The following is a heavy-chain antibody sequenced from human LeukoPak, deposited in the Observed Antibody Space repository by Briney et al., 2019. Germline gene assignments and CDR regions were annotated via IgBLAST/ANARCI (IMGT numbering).Heavy chain of an antibody. CDR1: GFTFSSYS. D-gene: IGHD6-19*01. CDR2: ISSSSSYI. J-gene: IGHJ4*02. Sequence: GGSLRLSCAASGFTFSSYSMNWVRQAPGKGLEWVSSISSSSSYIYYADSVKGRFTISRDNAKNSLYLQMNSLRAEDTAVYYCARGPTPYSSGYDYWGQGTLVTVSS. CDR3: ARGPTPYSSGYDY. V-gene: IGHV3-21*01.